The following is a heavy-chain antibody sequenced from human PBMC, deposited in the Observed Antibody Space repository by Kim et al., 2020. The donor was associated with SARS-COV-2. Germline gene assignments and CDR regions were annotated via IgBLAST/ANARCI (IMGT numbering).Heavy chain of an antibody. D-gene: IGHD2-15*01. Sequence: ASVKVSCKASGYTFTSYDINWVRQATGQGLEWMGWMNPNSGNTGYAQKFQGRVTMTRNTSISTAYMELSSLRSEDTAVYYCARGPECSGGSCYDYWGQGTLVTVSS. J-gene: IGHJ4*02. CDR1: GYTFTSYD. CDR3: ARGPECSGGSCYDY. V-gene: IGHV1-8*01. CDR2: MNPNSGNT.